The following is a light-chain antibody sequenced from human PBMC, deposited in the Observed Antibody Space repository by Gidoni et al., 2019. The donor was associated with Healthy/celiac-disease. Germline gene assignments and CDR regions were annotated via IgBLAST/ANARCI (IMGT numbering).Light chain of an antibody. CDR2: DAS. V-gene: IGKV3-11*01. CDR3: QQRSNWLT. Sequence: IVLTQSPATLSLSPGERATPSCRASQRVSSYLAWYQQEPGQAPRLLIYDASNRATGTPARFSGSGSGTDFTLTISSLDPEDFAVYYWQQRSNWLTFGGGTKVEIK. J-gene: IGKJ4*01. CDR1: QRVSSY.